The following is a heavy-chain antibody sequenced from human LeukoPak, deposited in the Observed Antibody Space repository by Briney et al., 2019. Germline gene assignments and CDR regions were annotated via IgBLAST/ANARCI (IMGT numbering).Heavy chain of an antibody. CDR3: ARGNGYSGYDGEGFDY. D-gene: IGHD5-12*01. V-gene: IGHV4-59*08. CDR2: IYYSGST. Sequence: PSETLSLTCTVSGGSISSYHWSWIRQPPGKGLEWIGYIYYSGSTNYNPSLKSRITISVDTSKNQFSLKLSSVTAADTAVYYCARGNGYSGYDGEGFDYWGQGTLVPVSS. CDR1: GGSISSYH. J-gene: IGHJ4*02.